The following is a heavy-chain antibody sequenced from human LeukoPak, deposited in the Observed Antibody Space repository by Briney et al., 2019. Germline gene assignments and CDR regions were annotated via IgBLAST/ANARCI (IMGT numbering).Heavy chain of an antibody. CDR1: GDSVSSGGYY. Sequence: PSQTLSLTCAVPGDSVSSGGYYWTWIRQHPGKGLEWIGYISNSGTTSYSPSLKSRVSISVDTSNNQFSLRLSSVTAADTAVYCCARDVVVTSSPDAFDIWGQGTMVTVSS. CDR3: ARDVVVTSSPDAFDI. V-gene: IGHV4-31*11. CDR2: ISNSGTT. D-gene: IGHD2-21*02. J-gene: IGHJ3*02.